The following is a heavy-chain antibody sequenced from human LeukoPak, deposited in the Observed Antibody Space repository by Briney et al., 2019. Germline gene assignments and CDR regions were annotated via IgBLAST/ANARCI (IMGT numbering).Heavy chain of an antibody. CDR1: GGSIGSGGYY. CDR3: ARDSASNWFDP. CDR2: IYYSGST. Sequence: SQTLSLTRTVSGGSIGSGGYYWSWIRQHPGKGLEWIGYIYYSGSTYYNPSLKSRVTISVDTSKNQFSLKLSSVTAADTAVYYCARDSASNWFDPWGQGTLVTVSS. J-gene: IGHJ5*02. V-gene: IGHV4-31*03.